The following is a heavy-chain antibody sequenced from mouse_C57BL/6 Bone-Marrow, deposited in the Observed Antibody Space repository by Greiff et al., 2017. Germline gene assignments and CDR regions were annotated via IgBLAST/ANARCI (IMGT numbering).Heavy chain of an antibody. Sequence: EVMLVESGGDLVKPGGSLKLSCAASGFTFSSYGMSWVRQTPDKRLEWVATISSGGSYTYYPDSVKGRFTISRDNAKNTLYLQMSSLKSEDTAMYYCARRGIYYYGRGFAYWGQGTLVTVSA. V-gene: IGHV5-6*02. CDR2: ISSGGSYT. CDR1: GFTFSSYG. CDR3: ARRGIYYYGRGFAY. J-gene: IGHJ3*01. D-gene: IGHD1-1*01.